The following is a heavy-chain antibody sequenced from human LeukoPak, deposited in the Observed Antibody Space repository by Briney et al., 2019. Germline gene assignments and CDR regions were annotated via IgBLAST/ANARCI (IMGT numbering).Heavy chain of an antibody. D-gene: IGHD3-10*02. Sequence: GGSLRLSCAASGFTFSSYAMSWVRQAPGKRLEWVSAISGSGGSTYYADSVKGRFTISRDNSKNTLYLQMNSLRAEDTAVYYCAKDRLFAHVAGLDYWGKGTTVTVSS. V-gene: IGHV3-23*01. CDR2: ISGSGGST. CDR3: AKDRLFAHVAGLDY. CDR1: GFTFSSYA. J-gene: IGHJ6*04.